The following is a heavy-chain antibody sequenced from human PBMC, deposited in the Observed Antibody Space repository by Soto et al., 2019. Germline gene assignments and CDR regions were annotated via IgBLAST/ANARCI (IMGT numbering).Heavy chain of an antibody. D-gene: IGHD6-13*01. CDR3: ATELHAAAAQFTDAFDI. Sequence: ASVNVSCKVSGYTLTELSMHWVRQAPGKGLEWMGGFDPEYGEKIYAQKFQGRVTMTEDTSTDTAYMELSSLRSEDTAVYYCATELHAAAAQFTDAFDIWGQGTMVTVS. V-gene: IGHV1-24*01. CDR2: FDPEYGEK. CDR1: GYTLTELS. J-gene: IGHJ3*02.